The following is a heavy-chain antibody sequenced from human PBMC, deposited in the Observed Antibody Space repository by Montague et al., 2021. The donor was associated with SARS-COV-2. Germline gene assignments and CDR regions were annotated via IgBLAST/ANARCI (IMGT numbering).Heavy chain of an antibody. D-gene: IGHD2-15*01. Sequence: TLSLTCTVSGGSISSGSYYWSWIRQPAGKGLEWIGRIYTSGSTNYNPSLKSRVTISVDTSKNQFSLKLSSVTAADTAVYYCAREAPGRCSGGSCSLDHWFDPWGQGTLVTVSS. CDR1: GGSISSGSYY. CDR2: IYTSGST. V-gene: IGHV4-61*02. J-gene: IGHJ5*02. CDR3: AREAPGRCSGGSCSLDHWFDP.